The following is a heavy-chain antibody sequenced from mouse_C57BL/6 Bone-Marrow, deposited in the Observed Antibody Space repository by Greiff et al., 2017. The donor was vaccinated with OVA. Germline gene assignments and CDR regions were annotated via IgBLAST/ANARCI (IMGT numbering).Heavy chain of an antibody. CDR3: ARLTYYGSIWYFDV. J-gene: IGHJ1*03. Sequence: VQLKQSGPELVKPGASVKISCKASGYSFTDYNMNWVKQSNGKSLEWIGVINPNYGTTSYNQKFKGKATLTVDQSSSTAYMQLNSLTSEDSAVYYCARLTYYGSIWYFDVWGTGTTVTVSS. CDR1: GYSFTDYN. V-gene: IGHV1-39*01. D-gene: IGHD1-1*01. CDR2: INPNYGTT.